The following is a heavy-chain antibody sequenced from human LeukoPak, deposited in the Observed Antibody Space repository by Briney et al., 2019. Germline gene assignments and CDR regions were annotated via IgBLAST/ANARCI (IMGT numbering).Heavy chain of an antibody. Sequence: QTGGSLRLSCAASGFTFSSYAMSWVRQAPGKGLEWVSAISGSGGSTYYADSVEGRFTISRDNSKNTLYLQMNSLRAEDTAVYYCAKAVLYDFWSGYYPDYWGQGTLVTVSS. V-gene: IGHV3-23*01. CDR2: ISGSGGST. J-gene: IGHJ4*02. CDR3: AKAVLYDFWSGYYPDY. D-gene: IGHD3-3*01. CDR1: GFTFSSYA.